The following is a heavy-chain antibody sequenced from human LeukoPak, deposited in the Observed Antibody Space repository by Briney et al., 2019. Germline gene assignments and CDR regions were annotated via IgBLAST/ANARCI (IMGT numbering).Heavy chain of an antibody. CDR3: ARDDSSGYYFHY. Sequence: GGSLRLSCAASGFTFSSYGMHWVRQAPGKGLEWVAVIWYDGSNKYYADSVKGRFTISRDNSKNTLYLQMNSLRAEDAAVYYCARDDSSGYYFHYWGQGTLVTVSS. CDR2: IWYDGSNK. J-gene: IGHJ4*02. D-gene: IGHD3-22*01. CDR1: GFTFSSYG. V-gene: IGHV3-33*01.